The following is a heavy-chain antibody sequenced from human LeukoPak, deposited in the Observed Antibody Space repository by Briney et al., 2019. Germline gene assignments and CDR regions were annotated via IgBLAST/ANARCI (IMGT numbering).Heavy chain of an antibody. CDR3: ARHLGNSGWLGSFDI. CDR2: IYYSGST. D-gene: IGHD6-19*01. J-gene: IGHJ3*02. CDR1: GGSISSYY. Sequence: KPSETLSLTCTVSGGSISSYYWSWIRQPPGKGLEWIGYIYYSGSTNYNPSLKSRVTISVDTSKNQFSLKLSSVTAADTSVFYCARHLGNSGWLGSFDIWGQGTMVTVSS. V-gene: IGHV4-59*08.